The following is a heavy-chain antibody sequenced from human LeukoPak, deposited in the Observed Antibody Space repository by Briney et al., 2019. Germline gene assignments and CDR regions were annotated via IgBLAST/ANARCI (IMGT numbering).Heavy chain of an antibody. Sequence: GGSLRLSCAASGFTFSNAWMSWVRQAPGKGLEWVGRIKSKTDRGTTDYAAPVKSRFTISREDSKNTLYLQMNSLETENTAGYYCVPWQVRHWGQGTLVTVSS. J-gene: IGHJ4*02. CDR2: IKSKTDRGTT. CDR1: GFTFSNAW. V-gene: IGHV3-15*01. CDR3: VPWQVRH. D-gene: IGHD6-19*01.